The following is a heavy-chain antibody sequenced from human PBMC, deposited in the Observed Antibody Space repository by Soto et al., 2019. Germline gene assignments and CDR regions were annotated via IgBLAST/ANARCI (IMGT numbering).Heavy chain of an antibody. Sequence: SETLSLTCAVYGGSFSGYYWSWIRQPPGKGLEWIGEINHSGSTDYNPSLRSRLTMSFDTSKSQFSLRLSSVTAADTAVYYCAREVKQRLGYYYIGLDVWGQGTTVTVSS. D-gene: IGHD6-25*01. J-gene: IGHJ6*02. V-gene: IGHV4-34*01. CDR1: GGSFSGYY. CDR2: INHSGST. CDR3: AREVKQRLGYYYIGLDV.